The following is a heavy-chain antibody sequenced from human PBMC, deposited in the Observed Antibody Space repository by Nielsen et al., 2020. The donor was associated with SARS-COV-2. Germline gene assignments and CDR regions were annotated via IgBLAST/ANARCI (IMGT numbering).Heavy chain of an antibody. J-gene: IGHJ3*02. V-gene: IGHV3-23*01. D-gene: IGHD3-10*01. CDR2: ISGSGGST. Sequence: WIRQPPGKGLEWVSAISGSGGSTYYADSVKGRFTISRDNSKNMLYLQMNSLRAEDTAVYYCAKDLRRITMVRGVMPRSALDIWGQGTMVTVSS. CDR3: AKDLRRITMVRGVMPRSALDI.